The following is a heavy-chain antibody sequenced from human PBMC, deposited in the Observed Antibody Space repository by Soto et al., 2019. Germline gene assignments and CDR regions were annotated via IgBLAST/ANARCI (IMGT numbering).Heavy chain of an antibody. CDR3: ARGYFDSGHGYDL. J-gene: IGHJ5*02. D-gene: IGHD3-10*01. Sequence: LGESLKISCKGPGHLFNNHWIGWVRQTPGKGLEWMGLIFTRDSETKTSPSFQGHVSFSVDNSINTVYLQWTSLKTTGTGIYFCARGYFDSGHGYDLWGQGTLVTVSS. CDR2: IFTRDSET. CDR1: GHLFNNHW. V-gene: IGHV5-51*01.